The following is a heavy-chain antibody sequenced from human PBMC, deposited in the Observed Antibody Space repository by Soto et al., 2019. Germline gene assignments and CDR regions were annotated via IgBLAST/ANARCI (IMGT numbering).Heavy chain of an antibody. CDR3: ARLGGIAVAGGAFDI. Sequence: TSETLSLTCAVYGGSFSGYYWSWIRQPPGKGLEWIGEINHSGSTNYNPSLKSRVTISVDTSKNQFSLKLSSVTAADTAVYYCARLGGIAVAGGAFDIWGQGTMVTVSS. CDR1: GGSFSGYY. CDR2: INHSGST. D-gene: IGHD6-19*01. J-gene: IGHJ3*02. V-gene: IGHV4-34*01.